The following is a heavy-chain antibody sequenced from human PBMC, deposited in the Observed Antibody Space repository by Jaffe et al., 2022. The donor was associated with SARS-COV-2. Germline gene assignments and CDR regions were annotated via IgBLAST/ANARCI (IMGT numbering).Heavy chain of an antibody. D-gene: IGHD3-16*01. J-gene: IGHJ4*01. CDR3: SRGGDIGFDY. CDR2: IGAAGGT. CDR1: GFTFSSSD. V-gene: IGHV3-13*01. Sequence: VQLVESGGNLVQPGGSLRLSCAASGFTFSSSDFHWVRQATGKGLEWVSSIGAAGGTFYAGSVKGRFTISRENAKNSLYLQMNSLTAADTALYYCSRGGDIGFDYWGHGTLVTVSS.